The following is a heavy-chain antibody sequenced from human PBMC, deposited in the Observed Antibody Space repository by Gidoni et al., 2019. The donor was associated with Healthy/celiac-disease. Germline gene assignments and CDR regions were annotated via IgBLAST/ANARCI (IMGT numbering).Heavy chain of an antibody. CDR1: GFSLSTSGVG. D-gene: IGHD1-26*01. Sequence: QLTLKESGPTLVKPAQTLPLTCTFSGFSLSTSGVGVGWIRQPPGKALEWLALIYWNDDKRYSPSLKSRLTITKDTSKNQVVLTMTNMDPVDTATYYCAHLNSYIGIGAFDIWGQGTMVTVSS. CDR2: IYWNDDK. V-gene: IGHV2-5*01. CDR3: AHLNSYIGIGAFDI. J-gene: IGHJ3*02.